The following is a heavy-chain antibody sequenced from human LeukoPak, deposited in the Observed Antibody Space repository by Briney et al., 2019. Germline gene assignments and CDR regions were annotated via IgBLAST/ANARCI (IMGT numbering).Heavy chain of an antibody. J-gene: IGHJ4*02. Sequence: GGSLRLSCTASGFTFSDYWMTWVRQAPGKGPEWVANIKQDGSQRYYVDSVRGRFTISRDNAKNSLFLQMNGLRAEDTAVYYCARRGGSSTRRSPIDYWGQGTLVTVSS. V-gene: IGHV3-7*01. CDR1: GFTFSDYW. D-gene: IGHD6-6*01. CDR3: ARRGGSSTRRSPIDY. CDR2: IKQDGSQR.